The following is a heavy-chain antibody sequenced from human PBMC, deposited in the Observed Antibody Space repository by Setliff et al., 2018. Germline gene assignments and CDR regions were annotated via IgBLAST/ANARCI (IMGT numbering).Heavy chain of an antibody. Sequence: SETLSLTCTVSGGSISSYYWSWTRQPAGKGLEWIGHISIGGSANYNPSHKSRVTMSIDTSKNQFSLTLNSVTAANTAVYYCAREQWLDPPGYYYMDVWAKGTTVTVSS. CDR3: AREQWLDPPGYYYMDV. CDR1: GGSISSYY. V-gene: IGHV4-4*07. J-gene: IGHJ6*03. D-gene: IGHD6-19*01. CDR2: ISIGGSA.